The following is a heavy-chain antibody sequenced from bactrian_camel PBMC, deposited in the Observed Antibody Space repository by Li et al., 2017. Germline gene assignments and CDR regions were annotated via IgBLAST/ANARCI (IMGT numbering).Heavy chain of an antibody. D-gene: IGHD1*01. J-gene: IGHJ6*01. CDR3: ATEALLPDACRPWSRFGV. V-gene: IGHV3S63*01. CDR2: LHRDGSPA. Sequence: HVQLVESGGGLVQAGGSLRLSCTASGLTFNAHAMGWFRQAPGKEHEGVATLHRDGSPAYYADSVKGRFTISRDNAQNMVYLQMTSLKPEDSAMYYCATEALLPDACRPWSRFGVWGPGTQVTVS. CDR1: GLTFNAHA.